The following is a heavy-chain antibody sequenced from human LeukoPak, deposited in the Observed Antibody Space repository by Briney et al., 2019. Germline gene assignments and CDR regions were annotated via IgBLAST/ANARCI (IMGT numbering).Heavy chain of an antibody. CDR1: GFTFSSYD. D-gene: IGHD2-21*02. Sequence: GGSLRLSCAAFGFTFSSYDMSWVRQAPGKGLEWVSSLTTNSRYIYYADSVKGRFTLSRDNAKNSLFLEMNNLGAEDTAVYYCAREGMTAIRSDAFDLWGQGTMVTVSS. CDR3: AREGMTAIRSDAFDL. J-gene: IGHJ3*01. V-gene: IGHV3-21*01. CDR2: LTTNSRYI.